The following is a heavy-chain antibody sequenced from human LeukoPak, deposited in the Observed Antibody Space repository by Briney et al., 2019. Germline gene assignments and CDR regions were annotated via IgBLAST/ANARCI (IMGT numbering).Heavy chain of an antibody. V-gene: IGHV4-30-2*01. D-gene: IGHD6-13*01. CDR1: GGSISSGGYS. CDR2: IYHSGST. CDR3: ARDRGAAASGWFDP. J-gene: IGHJ5*02. Sequence: SETLSLTCAVWGGSISSGGYSWSWIRQPPGKGVEWIEYIYHSGSTYYNPSLKSRVTISVARSKNQFSLKLSSVTAADTAVYYCARDRGAAASGWFDPWGQGTLVTVSS.